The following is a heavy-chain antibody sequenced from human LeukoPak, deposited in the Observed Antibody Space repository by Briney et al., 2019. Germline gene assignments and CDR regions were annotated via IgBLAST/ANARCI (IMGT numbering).Heavy chain of an antibody. Sequence: PSETLSLTCAVYGGSFSAYYWSWIRQPPGKGLEWIGEINHSGSANYNPSLKSRVTISVDTSKNQFFLNLSSVTAADTAVYYCARDSNYYDSSGYYYGSAFDIWGQGTMVTVSS. CDR2: INHSGSA. J-gene: IGHJ3*02. D-gene: IGHD3-22*01. V-gene: IGHV4-34*01. CDR3: ARDSNYYDSSGYYYGSAFDI. CDR1: GGSFSAYY.